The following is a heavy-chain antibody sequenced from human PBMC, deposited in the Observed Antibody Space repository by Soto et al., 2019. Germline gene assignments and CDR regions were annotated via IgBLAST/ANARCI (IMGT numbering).Heavy chain of an antibody. D-gene: IGHD3-10*01. Sequence: LRLSCAASGFTFGSYGMHWVRQAPGKGLEWGAVISYDGSNKYYADSVKGRFTISRDNSKNTLYLQMNSLRAEDTAVYYCAKEGFLAPNLDYWGQGTLVTVSS. CDR1: GFTFGSYG. J-gene: IGHJ4*02. CDR3: AKEGFLAPNLDY. V-gene: IGHV3-30*18. CDR2: ISYDGSNK.